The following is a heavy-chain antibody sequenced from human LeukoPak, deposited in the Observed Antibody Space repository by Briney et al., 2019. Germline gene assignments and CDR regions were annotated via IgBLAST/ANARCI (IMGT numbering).Heavy chain of an antibody. V-gene: IGHV3-23*01. CDR2: ISGSGGST. Sequence: GRSLRLSCAASGFTFCIYAMSCVRQAPGKGLWWVSAISGSGGSTYYADSVKGRFTISRDNSKNTLYLQMNSLRPEDTAVYYCAKRYGGNPSFDYWGQGTLVTVSS. CDR1: GFTFCIYA. CDR3: AKRYGGNPSFDY. J-gene: IGHJ4*02. D-gene: IGHD4-23*01.